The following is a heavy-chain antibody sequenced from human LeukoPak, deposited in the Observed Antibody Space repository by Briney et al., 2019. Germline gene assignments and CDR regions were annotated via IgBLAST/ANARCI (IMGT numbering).Heavy chain of an antibody. CDR1: GYTFTSYG. D-gene: IGHD6-19*01. CDR3: AKISSSGWYNPSYYYYMDV. CDR2: ISAYNGNT. Sequence: GASVKVSCKASGYTFTSYGISWVRQAPGQGLEWMGWISAYNGNTNYAQKLQGRVTMTTDTSTSTAYMELRSLRSDDTAVYYCAKISSSGWYNPSYYYYMDVWGKGTTVTVSS. V-gene: IGHV1-18*01. J-gene: IGHJ6*03.